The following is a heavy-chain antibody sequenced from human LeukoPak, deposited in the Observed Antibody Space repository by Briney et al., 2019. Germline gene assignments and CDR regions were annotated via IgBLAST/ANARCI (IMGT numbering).Heavy chain of an antibody. D-gene: IGHD6-13*01. CDR2: IYYSGST. CDR1: GGSINSYY. CDR3: ARLSYSSSWYFDL. V-gene: IGHV4-59*01. J-gene: IGHJ2*01. Sequence: PSETLSLTCTVSGGSINSYYWSWIRQPPGRGLEWIGYIYYSGSTDYNPSLKSRVTLSVDTSKNQFSLNLSSVTAADTAVYYCARLSYSSSWYFDLWGRGTLVTVSS.